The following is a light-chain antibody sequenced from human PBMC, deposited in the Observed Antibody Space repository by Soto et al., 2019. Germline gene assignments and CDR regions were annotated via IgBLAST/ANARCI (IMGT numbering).Light chain of an antibody. CDR2: EVN. J-gene: IGLJ1*01. CDR3: CSYTSSITYV. Sequence: QSVLTQPPSASGSPGQSVTISSTGTTGTRSDVGGYKNVSWYQQHPGKVPKLMIYEVNKRPSGVPDRFSGSKSGYTASLTISGLQAEDEADYYCCSYTSSITYVFGTGTKVTVL. V-gene: IGLV2-8*01. CDR1: RSDVGGYKN.